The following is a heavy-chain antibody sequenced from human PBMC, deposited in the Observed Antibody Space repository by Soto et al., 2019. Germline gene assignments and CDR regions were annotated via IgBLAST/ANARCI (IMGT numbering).Heavy chain of an antibody. D-gene: IGHD3-3*01. J-gene: IGHJ4*02. CDR1: GFSLTTSGVG. CDR2: IYCDDDK. V-gene: IGHV2-5*02. CDR3: AHRVLRTVFGLVTTTAIYFDF. Sequence: QITLKESGPTVVKPTETLTLTCTFSGFSLTTSGVGVGWVRQSPGKAPEWLAPIYCDDDKRYSTSLKRRLIITKDTSKNQVVLTMANVDPADTATYYCAHRVLRTVFGLVTTTAIYFDFWGPGTPVVVSS.